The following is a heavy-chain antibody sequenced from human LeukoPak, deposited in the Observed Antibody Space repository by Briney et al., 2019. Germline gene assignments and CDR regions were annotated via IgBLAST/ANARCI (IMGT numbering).Heavy chain of an antibody. J-gene: IGHJ6*03. CDR2: IYYSGST. CDR3: ARWPSSIAARRAPTYYYYYMDV. CDR1: GGSISSSSYY. Sequence: SETLSLTCTVSGGSISSSSYYWGWIRQPPGKGLEWIGSIYYSGSTNYNPSLKSRVTISVDTSKNQFSLKLSSVTAADTAVYYCARWPSSIAARRAPTYYYYYMDVWGKGTTVTVSS. V-gene: IGHV4-39*07. D-gene: IGHD6-6*01.